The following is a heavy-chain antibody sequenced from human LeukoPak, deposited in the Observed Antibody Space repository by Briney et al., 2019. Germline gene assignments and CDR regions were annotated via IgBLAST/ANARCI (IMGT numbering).Heavy chain of an antibody. J-gene: IGHJ4*02. CDR2: ITSGSSYI. CDR3: AKETQWLVHRRDYFDY. Sequence: PGGSLRLSCAASGLTFSSYSMNWVRQASGKGLEWVSSITSGSSYIYYADSVKGRFTISRDNTKNTLYLQMNSLRAEDTAIYYCAKETQWLVHRRDYFDYWGQGTLVTVSS. V-gene: IGHV3-21*04. D-gene: IGHD6-19*01. CDR1: GLTFSSYS.